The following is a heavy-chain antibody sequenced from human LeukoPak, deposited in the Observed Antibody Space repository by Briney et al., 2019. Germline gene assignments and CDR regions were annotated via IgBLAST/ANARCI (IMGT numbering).Heavy chain of an antibody. CDR3: LSVVGRYCSSTSCYIDY. D-gene: IGHD2-2*02. CDR2: IYDSGST. J-gene: IGHJ4*02. Sequence: PSETLSLTCTVSGGSISTYYWSWIRQPPGKGLEWIGYIYDSGSTNYNPSLKSRVTISEDTSNRQFSLKLRSVTAADTAVYYCLSVVGRYCSSTSCYIDYWGQGTLVTVSS. V-gene: IGHV4-59*01. CDR1: GGSISTYY.